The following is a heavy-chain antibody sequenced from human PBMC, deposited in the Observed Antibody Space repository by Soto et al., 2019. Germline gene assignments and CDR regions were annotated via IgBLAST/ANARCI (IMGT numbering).Heavy chain of an antibody. CDR3: AGDERYSSGWYGAFDI. V-gene: IGHV1-18*01. CDR1: GYTFTSYG. D-gene: IGHD6-19*01. CDR2: ISAYNGNT. J-gene: IGHJ3*02. Sequence: ASVKVSCKASGYTFTSYGISWVRQAPGQGLEWVGWISAYNGNTNYAQKLQGRVTMTTDTSTSTAYMELRSLRSDDTAVYYCAGDERYSSGWYGAFDIWGQGTMVTVSS.